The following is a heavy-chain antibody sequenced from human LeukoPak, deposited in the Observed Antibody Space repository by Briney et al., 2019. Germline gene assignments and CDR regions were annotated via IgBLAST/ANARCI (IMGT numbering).Heavy chain of an antibody. Sequence: ASVKVSCKASGYTFTGYYMHWVRQAPGQGLEWMGWINPNSGGTNYAQKFQGRVTMTRDTSISTAYMELSRLRSDDTAVYYCARVGGQIIVGATDIPFDYWGQGTLVTVSS. V-gene: IGHV1-2*02. J-gene: IGHJ4*02. CDR2: INPNSGGT. CDR1: GYTFTGYY. D-gene: IGHD1-26*01. CDR3: ARVGGQIIVGATDIPFDY.